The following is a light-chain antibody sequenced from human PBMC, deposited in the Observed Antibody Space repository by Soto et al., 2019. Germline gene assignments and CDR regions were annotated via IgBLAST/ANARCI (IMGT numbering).Light chain of an antibody. CDR2: AAS. Sequence: DIQMTQSPSTLSGSLGDRVTITCRASQTISSWLAWYQQKPGKAPKLLIYAASSLQSGVPSRFSGSGSGTKFTLTISGLQPDDFATYYRQQFNSYPITFGQGTRLEIK. V-gene: IGKV1-5*01. J-gene: IGKJ5*01. CDR1: QTISSW. CDR3: QQFNSYPIT.